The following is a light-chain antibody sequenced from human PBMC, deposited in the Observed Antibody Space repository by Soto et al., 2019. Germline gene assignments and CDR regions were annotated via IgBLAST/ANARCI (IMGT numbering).Light chain of an antibody. J-gene: IGKJ3*01. CDR2: GAS. CDR1: QSVSSSY. V-gene: IGKV3-20*01. CDR3: QHYGSSPST. Sequence: EIVLTQSPGTLSLSPGEEATLSCRASQSVSSSYLAWYQQKPGQAPRLLVYGASSRATGIPDRFSGSGSGTDLTLTISRVEPEDFAVYYCQHYGSSPSTFGPGTKVDXK.